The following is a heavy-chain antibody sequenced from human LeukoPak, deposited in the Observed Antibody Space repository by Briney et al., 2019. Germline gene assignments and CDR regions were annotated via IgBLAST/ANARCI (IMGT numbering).Heavy chain of an antibody. J-gene: IGHJ4*02. CDR3: GRGPWVGESFKIDY. D-gene: IGHD3-10*01. V-gene: IGHV4-59*01. CDR2: IDYSGRT. Sequence: SEALSLTCTVSGGSISYYYWSWIRQPPGKGLEWIGYIDYSGRTNYIPSLKSRVTISRDTSKKQFSLQLSSVTAADTAVYYCGRGPWVGESFKIDYWGQGILVTVSS. CDR1: GGSISYYY.